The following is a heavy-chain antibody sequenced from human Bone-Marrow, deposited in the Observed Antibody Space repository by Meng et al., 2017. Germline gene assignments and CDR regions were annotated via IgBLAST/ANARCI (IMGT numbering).Heavy chain of an antibody. CDR3: TTDYYDSSGYYYPYWYFDL. D-gene: IGHD3-22*01. J-gene: IGHJ2*01. Sequence: GGSLRLSCAASGFTFSNAWMSWVRQAPGKGLEWVGRIKSKTDGGTTDYAAPVKGRFTISRDDSKNTLYLQMNSLKTEDTAVYYCTTDYYDSSGYYYPYWYFDLWGRGTLVTVSS. CDR2: IKSKTDGGTT. V-gene: IGHV3-15*01. CDR1: GFTFSNAW.